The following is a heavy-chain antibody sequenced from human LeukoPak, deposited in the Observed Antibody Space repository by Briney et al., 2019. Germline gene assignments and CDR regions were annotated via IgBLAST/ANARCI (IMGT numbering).Heavy chain of an antibody. CDR1: GFTFSTFA. D-gene: IGHD6-19*01. CDR3: ARDPSINPPRGWYDY. CDR2: ISSNGRST. V-gene: IGHV3-64*01. J-gene: IGHJ4*02. Sequence: PGGSLRLSCAASGFTFSTFAMHWVRQAPGKGLEYVSGISSNGRSTYYANSVKGRFTISRDNSKNTLYLQMGSLRGEDMAVYYCARDPSINPPRGWYDYWGQGTLVTVSS.